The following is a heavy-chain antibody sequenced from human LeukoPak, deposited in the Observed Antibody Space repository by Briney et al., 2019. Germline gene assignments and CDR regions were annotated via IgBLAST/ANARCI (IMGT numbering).Heavy chain of an antibody. CDR1: GFTFNTYS. CDR3: AREANEAFDI. CDR2: IGGSSSSR. Sequence: GGSLRLSCVASGFTFNTYSMNWVRQAPGKGLELVSSIGGSSSSRYHADSVKGRFTTSRDNAKNSLYLQMNSLRDEHTAVYYCAREANEAFDIWGQGTMVTVSS. J-gene: IGHJ3*02. V-gene: IGHV3-21*01.